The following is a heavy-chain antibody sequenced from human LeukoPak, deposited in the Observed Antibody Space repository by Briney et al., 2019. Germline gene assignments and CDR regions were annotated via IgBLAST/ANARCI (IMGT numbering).Heavy chain of an antibody. D-gene: IGHD1-26*01. CDR2: IKQDGSEK. J-gene: IGHJ4*02. CDR1: GFTFSSYW. CDR3: AISASYHPYYFDY. Sequence: GGSLRLSCAASGFTFSSYWMSWVRQAPGKGLEWVANIKQDGSEKYYVDSVKGRFTISRDNAKNSLYLQMNSLRAEDTAVYYCAISASYHPYYFDYWGQGTLVTVSS. V-gene: IGHV3-7*01.